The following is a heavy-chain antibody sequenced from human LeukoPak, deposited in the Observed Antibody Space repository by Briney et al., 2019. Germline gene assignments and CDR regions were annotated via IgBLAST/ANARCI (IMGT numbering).Heavy chain of an antibody. CDR3: ARRYSNYFFDY. CDR1: GYSITSGYY. D-gene: IGHD4-11*01. Sequence: SETLSLTCGVSGYSITSGYYWAWIRQPPGKGLEWIGNIYRSGSTYYNPSFKSRVTIPVVTSKNQFSLKLSSVTAADTAVYYCARRYSNYFFDYWGQGTLVTVSS. CDR2: IYRSGST. J-gene: IGHJ4*02. V-gene: IGHV4-38-2*01.